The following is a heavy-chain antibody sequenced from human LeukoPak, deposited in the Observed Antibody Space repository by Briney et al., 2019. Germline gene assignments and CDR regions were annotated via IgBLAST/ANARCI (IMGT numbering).Heavy chain of an antibody. Sequence: GASVKVSFKASGYTFTGYYIHWVRQAPGQGLEWMGWINPNSGGTNYAQKFQGRVTMTRDTSISTAYMDLSRLRSDDTAVYFCARGGLPIYYYYMDVWGKGTTVTVSS. V-gene: IGHV1-2*02. CDR1: GYTFTGYY. CDR2: INPNSGGT. J-gene: IGHJ6*03. CDR3: ARGGLPIYYYYMDV. D-gene: IGHD4-11*01.